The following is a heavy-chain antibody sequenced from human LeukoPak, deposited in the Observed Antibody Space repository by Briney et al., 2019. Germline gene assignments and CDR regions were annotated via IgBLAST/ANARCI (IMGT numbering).Heavy chain of an antibody. CDR2: ISSSSSYI. Sequence: GGSLRLSCAASGFTFSSYSMNWVRQAQGKGLEWVSSISSSSSYIYYADSVKGRFTISRDNAKNSLYLQMNSLRAEDTAVYYCARDEGYCSGGSCYVDYWGQGTLVTVSS. V-gene: IGHV3-21*01. CDR3: ARDEGYCSGGSCYVDY. J-gene: IGHJ4*02. CDR1: GFTFSSYS. D-gene: IGHD2-15*01.